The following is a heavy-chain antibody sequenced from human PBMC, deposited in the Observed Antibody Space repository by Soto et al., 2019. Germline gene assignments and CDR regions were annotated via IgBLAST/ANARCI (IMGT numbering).Heavy chain of an antibody. D-gene: IGHD2-21*02. CDR1: GGTFSSYA. J-gene: IGHJ2*01. CDR2: IIPIFGTA. CDR3: ARDPPPPSCGGDCYCYFDL. Sequence: QVQLVQSGAEVKKPGSSVKVSCKASGGTFSSYAISWVRQAPGQGLEWMGGIIPIFGTANYAQKFQGRVTITADESTSTADVELSSLRSEDTAVYYCARDPPPPSCGGDCYCYFDLWGRGTLVTVSS. V-gene: IGHV1-69*12.